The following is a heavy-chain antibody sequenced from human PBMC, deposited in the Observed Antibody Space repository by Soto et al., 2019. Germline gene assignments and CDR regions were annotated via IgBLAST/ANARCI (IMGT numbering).Heavy chain of an antibody. Sequence: SETLSLTCTVSGGSISSDDYYWSWIRQPSGKGLEWIGYVYYSGSTYYNPSLKSRVSISVDTSKNQFSLKLSSVTAADTAVYYCATVSRTVSYYYYGMDVWGQGTTVTVSS. CDR2: VYYSGST. D-gene: IGHD3-16*01. CDR3: ATVSRTVSYYYYGMDV. J-gene: IGHJ6*02. CDR1: GGSISSDDYY. V-gene: IGHV4-30-4*01.